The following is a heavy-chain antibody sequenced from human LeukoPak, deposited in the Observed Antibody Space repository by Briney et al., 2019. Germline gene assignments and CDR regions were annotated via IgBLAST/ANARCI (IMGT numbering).Heavy chain of an antibody. J-gene: IGHJ4*02. CDR3: ARGRTYYGSGRQRDPLDY. Sequence: SETLSLTCTVSGGSISSGDYYWSWIRQPPGKGLEWIGYIYYSGSTYYNPSLKSRVTISVDTSKNQFSLKLSSVTAADTAVYYCARGRTYYGSGRQRDPLDYWCQATLVTV. CDR1: GGSISSGDYY. V-gene: IGHV4-30-4*01. D-gene: IGHD3-10*01. CDR2: IYYSGST.